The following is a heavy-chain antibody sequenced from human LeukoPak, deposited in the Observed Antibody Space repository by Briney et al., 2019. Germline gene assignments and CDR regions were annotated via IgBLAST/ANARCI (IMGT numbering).Heavy chain of an antibody. CDR2: IYYSGST. V-gene: IGHV4-59*01. Sequence: SETQSLTCTVSGGSISSSYWNWIRQPPGKGLEWIGYIYYSGSTNYNPSLKSRVTISVDTSKNQFSLKLSSVTAADTAVYYCARDVWGHVDAFDIWGQGTMVTVSS. CDR3: ARDVWGHVDAFDI. CDR1: GGSISSSY. D-gene: IGHD3-16*01. J-gene: IGHJ3*02.